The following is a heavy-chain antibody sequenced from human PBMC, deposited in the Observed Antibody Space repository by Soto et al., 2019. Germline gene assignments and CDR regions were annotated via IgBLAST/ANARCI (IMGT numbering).Heavy chain of an antibody. CDR1: AYSFTTYW. D-gene: IGHD2-2*01. CDR2: INPGDSDI. CDR3: ARHDQFYYYYYGMDV. V-gene: IGHV5-51*01. Sequence: GESLKISCKASAYSFTTYWIAWVRQMPGKGLEWMGIINPGDSDIRYSPSFQGQVTISADNSISTAYLQWSSLKASDTAMYYCARHDQFYYYYYGMDVWGQGTAVTVSS. J-gene: IGHJ6*02.